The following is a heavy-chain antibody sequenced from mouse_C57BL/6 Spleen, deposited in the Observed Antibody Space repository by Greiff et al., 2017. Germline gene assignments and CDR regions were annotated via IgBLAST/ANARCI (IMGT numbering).Heavy chain of an antibody. CDR3: ARSRLGRDFDY. Sequence: VQLQQSGAELVKPGASVKISCKASGYAFSSYWMNWVKQRPGKGLEWIGQIYPGDGDTNYNGKFKGKATLTADKSSSTAYMQLSSLTSEDSAVYFCARSRLGRDFDYWGQGTTLTVSS. J-gene: IGHJ2*01. V-gene: IGHV1-80*01. D-gene: IGHD4-1*01. CDR2: IYPGDGDT. CDR1: GYAFSSYW.